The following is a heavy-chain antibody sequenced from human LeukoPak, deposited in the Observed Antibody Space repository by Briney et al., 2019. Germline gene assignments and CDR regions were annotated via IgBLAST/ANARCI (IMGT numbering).Heavy chain of an antibody. J-gene: IGHJ4*02. Sequence: GGSLRLSCAASGFTFSSYGMHWVRQAPGKGLEWVAVISYDGSNKYYADSVKGRFTISRDNSKNTLYLQMNSLRAEDTAVYYCAKDGSTVTTYFDYWGQRTLVTVSS. V-gene: IGHV3-30*18. CDR3: AKDGSTVTTYFDY. D-gene: IGHD4-17*01. CDR2: ISYDGSNK. CDR1: GFTFSSYG.